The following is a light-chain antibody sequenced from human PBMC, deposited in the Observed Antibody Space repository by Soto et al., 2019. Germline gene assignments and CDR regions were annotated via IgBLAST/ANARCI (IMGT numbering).Light chain of an antibody. CDR2: KVS. CDR3: MPGTPAPPYA. Sequence: DVVMTQSPLSLPVTLGQPASISCRSSQSLVYSDGNTYSNSFQQRPGQSPRRLIYKVSNRDSGVPDRFSVCWSGTDFTVKSSRVEADDVGVYYCMPGTPAPPYAFGPGTKLEIK. V-gene: IGKV2-30*01. J-gene: IGKJ2*01. CDR1: QSLVYSDGNTY.